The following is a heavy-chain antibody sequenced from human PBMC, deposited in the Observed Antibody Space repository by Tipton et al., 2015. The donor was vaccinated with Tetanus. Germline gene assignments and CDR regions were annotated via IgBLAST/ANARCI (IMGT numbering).Heavy chain of an antibody. V-gene: IGHV3-33*01. CDR3: ARDPRPGFHYFDY. CDR2: IWYDGSNK. Sequence: SLRLSCAASGFTFSSYGMHWVRQAPGKGLEWVAVIWYDGSNKYYADSVKGRFTISRDNSKNTLYLQMNSLRAEDTAVYYCARDPRPGFHYFDYWGQGTLVTVSS. CDR1: GFTFSSYG. D-gene: IGHD1-14*01. J-gene: IGHJ4*02.